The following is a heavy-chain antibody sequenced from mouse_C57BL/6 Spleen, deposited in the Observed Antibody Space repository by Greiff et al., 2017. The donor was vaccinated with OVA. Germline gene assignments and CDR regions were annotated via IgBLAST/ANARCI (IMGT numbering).Heavy chain of an antibody. CDR2: IHPNSGST. D-gene: IGHD1-1*02. CDR3: ARKSPVMDYAMDY. Sequence: QVQLQQPGAELVKPGASVKLSCKASGYTFTSYWMHWVKQRPGQGLEWIGMIHPNSGSTNYNEKFKSKATLTVDKSSSTAYMQLSSLTSEDSAVYYCARKSPVMDYAMDYWGQGTSVTVSS. CDR1: GYTFTSYW. V-gene: IGHV1-64*01. J-gene: IGHJ4*01.